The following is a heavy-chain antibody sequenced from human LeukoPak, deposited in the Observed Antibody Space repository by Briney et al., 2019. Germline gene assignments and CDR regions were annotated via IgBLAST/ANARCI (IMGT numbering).Heavy chain of an antibody. Sequence: SVKVSCKASGGTFSSYAISWVRQAPGQGLEWMGRIIPIFGTANYAQKFQGRVTITTDESTSTAYMELSSLRSDDTAVYYCARDGGTYYYDSSGYYYWGQGTLVTVSS. CDR2: IIPIFGTA. CDR3: ARDGGTYYYDSSGYYY. D-gene: IGHD3-22*01. V-gene: IGHV1-69*05. CDR1: GGTFSSYA. J-gene: IGHJ4*02.